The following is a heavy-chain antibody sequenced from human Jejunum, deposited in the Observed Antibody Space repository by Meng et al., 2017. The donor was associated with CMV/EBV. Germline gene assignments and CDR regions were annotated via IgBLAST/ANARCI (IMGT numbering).Heavy chain of an antibody. V-gene: IGHV4-59*01. CDR3: ASGGYNRPLDY. Sequence: TCTVSGGSISSYYWSWIRQPPGKGLEWIGYIYYSGSTNYNPSLKSRVTISVDTSKNQFSLKLWSVTAADTAVYYCASGGYNRPLDYWGQGTLVPSPQ. CDR2: IYYSGST. CDR1: GGSISSYY. J-gene: IGHJ4*02. D-gene: IGHD6-25*01.